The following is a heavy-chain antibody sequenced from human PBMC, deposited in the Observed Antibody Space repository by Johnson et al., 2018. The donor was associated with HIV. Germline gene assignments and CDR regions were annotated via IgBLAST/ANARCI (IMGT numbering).Heavy chain of an antibody. J-gene: IGHJ3*02. CDR3: ARRSIQSDGFDI. Sequence: EKLVESGGGFVQPGGSLRLSCAASGFSLRTYDMHWVRQTTGRGLEWVSEIDTDGDTYYPGSVKGRFSTSRDNDRNSVHLQMNNLRADDTAVYYCARRSIQSDGFDIWGQGTMVTVSS. CDR1: GFSLRTYD. V-gene: IGHV3-13*01. D-gene: IGHD4-11*01. CDR2: IDTDGDT.